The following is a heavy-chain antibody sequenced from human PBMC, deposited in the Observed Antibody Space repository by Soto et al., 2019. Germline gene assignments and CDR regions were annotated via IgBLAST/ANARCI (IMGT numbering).Heavy chain of an antibody. CDR2: MSYDEGRK. D-gene: IGHD3-3*01. V-gene: IGHV3-30-3*01. Sequence: VQLVESGGGVVQPGRSLRLSCAASGFTVSNYGMHWVRQAPGKGLEWVAVMSYDEGRKYYADSVKGRFTISRDNSKNTLYLQMDSLTSEDTAMYYCARVEMATIWFLDYWGQGTLVTVSA. J-gene: IGHJ4*02. CDR3: ARVEMATIWFLDY. CDR1: GFTVSNYG.